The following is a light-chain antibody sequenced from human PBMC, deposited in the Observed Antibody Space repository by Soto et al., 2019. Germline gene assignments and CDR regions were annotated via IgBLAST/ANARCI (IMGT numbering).Light chain of an antibody. Sequence: EIVLTQSPGTLSLSPGERATLSCRASQSVSSNLAWYQQGPGQAPRLLIYGASTRATGISARFSGSGSGTEFTLTISSLQSEDFAVYYCQQYNNWPPWTFGQGTKVDIK. CDR2: GAS. CDR3: QQYNNWPPWT. CDR1: QSVSSN. V-gene: IGKV3-15*01. J-gene: IGKJ1*01.